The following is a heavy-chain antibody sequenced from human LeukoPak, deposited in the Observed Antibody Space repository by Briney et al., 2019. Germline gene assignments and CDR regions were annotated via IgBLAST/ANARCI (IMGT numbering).Heavy chain of an antibody. CDR2: IATVDGST. D-gene: IGHD3-10*01. J-gene: IGHJ4*02. CDR1: GFTFSHYA. Sequence: GGSLRLSCAASGFTFSHYAMNWVRRAPGKGLEWVSTIATVDGSTFYADSVKGRFTISRDNSKNTLYLQMNSLRAEDTAVYYCARQVTMVRAPSDYWGQGTLVTVSS. V-gene: IGHV3-23*01. CDR3: ARQVTMVRAPSDY.